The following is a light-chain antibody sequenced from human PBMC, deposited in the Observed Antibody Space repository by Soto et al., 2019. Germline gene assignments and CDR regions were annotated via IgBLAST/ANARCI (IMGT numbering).Light chain of an antibody. V-gene: IGKV1-8*01. Sequence: AIRMTQSPSSFSASTGDRVTITCRASQGISSYLAWYQQKPGKAPKLLIYAASTLQSWVPSRFSGSGSGTDFTLTISCQQSEDFATYYCQQYYSYPWTFGQGNKVEIK. CDR2: AAS. CDR3: QQYYSYPWT. J-gene: IGKJ1*01. CDR1: QGISSY.